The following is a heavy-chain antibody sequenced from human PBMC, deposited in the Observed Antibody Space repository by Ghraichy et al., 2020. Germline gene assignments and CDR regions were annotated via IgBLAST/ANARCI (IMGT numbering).Heavy chain of an antibody. CDR1: GFSVSDNH. CDR3: ARGLRFYDTSDLDN. V-gene: IGHV3-53*01. CDR2: IYSDDRT. J-gene: IGHJ4*02. D-gene: IGHD3-22*01. Sequence: GGSLRLSCAVSGFSVSDNHISWVRQAPEKGLEWVSVIYSDDRTDYADSVRGRFSLSRDKSENTVFLQMDSLRVEDTAVYYCARGLRFYDTSDLDNWGQGILVTVSS.